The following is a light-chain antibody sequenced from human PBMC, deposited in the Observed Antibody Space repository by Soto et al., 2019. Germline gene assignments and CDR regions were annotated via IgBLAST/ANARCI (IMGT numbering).Light chain of an antibody. CDR2: LNSDGSH. CDR1: SGHSSYA. J-gene: IGLJ1*01. V-gene: IGLV4-69*01. CDR3: QTWGTGKGYV. Sequence: QLVLTQSPSASASLGASVKLTCTLSSGHSSYAIAWHQQQPEKGPRYLMKLNSDGSHSKGDGIPDRFSGSSSGAERYLTISSLQSEDEADYYCQTWGTGKGYVFGTGTKVTVL.